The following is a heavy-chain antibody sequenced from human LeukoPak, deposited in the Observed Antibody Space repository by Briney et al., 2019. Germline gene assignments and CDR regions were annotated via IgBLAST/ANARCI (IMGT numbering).Heavy chain of an antibody. CDR2: YSGSGDAT. Sequence: GGALRLSCAASGFTFNYYAMSWVRQAPGMGLEWLSYYSGSGDATYYAASVKGRFTISRDNSKNTVYPQMGSLRAEDTAVYYCAKNRGGTYKYYMDVWGNGTTVTVTS. V-gene: IGHV3-23*01. CDR1: GFTFNYYA. CDR3: AKNRGGTYKYYMDV. D-gene: IGHD1-1*01. J-gene: IGHJ6*03.